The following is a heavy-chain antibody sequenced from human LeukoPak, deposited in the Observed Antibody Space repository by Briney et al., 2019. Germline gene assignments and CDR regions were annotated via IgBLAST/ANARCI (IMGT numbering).Heavy chain of an antibody. Sequence: PSETLSLTCTVSGGSISNSHYYWGWIRQPPGKGLEWIGTLYYSVTTYYNPSLKSRVTISVDTSENQFSPKLSSVTAADTVVYYCARLRRSHADQWGQGTLVTVSS. CDR2: LYYSVTT. CDR1: GGSISNSHYY. D-gene: IGHD2-2*01. CDR3: ARLRRSHADQ. V-gene: IGHV4-39*01. J-gene: IGHJ4*02.